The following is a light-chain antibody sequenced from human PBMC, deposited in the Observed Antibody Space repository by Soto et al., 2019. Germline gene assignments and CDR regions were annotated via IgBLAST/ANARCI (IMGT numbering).Light chain of an antibody. J-gene: IGLJ2*01. CDR2: DVN. V-gene: IGLV2-14*01. CDR3: CSYTRSDTLV. CDR1: SSDIGRYNY. Sequence: QSVLTQPASVSGSPGQSITISCTGTSSDIGRYNYVSWYQQHPGKAPKLMIYDVNNRPSGVSNRFSGSKSGNTASLTISGLQAEEEADYYCCSYTRSDTLVFGGGTKLTVL.